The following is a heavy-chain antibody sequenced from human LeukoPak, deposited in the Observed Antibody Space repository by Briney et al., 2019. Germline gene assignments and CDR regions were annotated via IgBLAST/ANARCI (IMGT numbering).Heavy chain of an antibody. CDR3: ARRLGAAGWFDP. Sequence: SETLSLTCTVSGGSISSSSYYWGWIRQPPGKGLEWIGSIHYSGNTYYNPSLESRVTISVDTFKNQFSLKLSAVTAADTAVYYCARRLGAAGWFDPWGQGILVTVSS. V-gene: IGHV4-39*01. J-gene: IGHJ5*02. CDR2: IHYSGNT. CDR1: GGSISSSSYY. D-gene: IGHD6-19*01.